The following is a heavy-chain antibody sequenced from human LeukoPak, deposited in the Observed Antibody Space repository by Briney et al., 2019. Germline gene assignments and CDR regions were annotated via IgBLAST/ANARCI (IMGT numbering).Heavy chain of an antibody. D-gene: IGHD1-26*01. V-gene: IGHV4-59*08. Sequence: PSETLSLTCTVSGGSMSSYYWTWIRQPPGQGLEWIGYIFPSGATNYNPSLKSRVTMSVGTSKNQFSLRLSSVPAADTAVYYCARRAKNAYCFDYWGQGTLVTVSS. CDR2: IFPSGAT. CDR1: GGSMSSYY. J-gene: IGHJ4*02. CDR3: ARRAKNAYCFDY.